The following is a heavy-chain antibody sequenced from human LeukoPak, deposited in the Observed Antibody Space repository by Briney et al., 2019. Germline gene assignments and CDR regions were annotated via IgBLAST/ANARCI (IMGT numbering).Heavy chain of an antibody. V-gene: IGHV4-59*08. Sequence: PSETLSLTCTVSGGSISSYYWSWIRQPPGKGLEWIGYIYYSGSTNYNPSLKSRVTISVDTSKNQFSLKLSSVTAADTAVYYCARHERIAGWFDPWGQGTLVTVSS. J-gene: IGHJ5*02. CDR2: IYYSGST. CDR1: GGSISSYY. CDR3: ARHERIAGWFDP. D-gene: IGHD6-13*01.